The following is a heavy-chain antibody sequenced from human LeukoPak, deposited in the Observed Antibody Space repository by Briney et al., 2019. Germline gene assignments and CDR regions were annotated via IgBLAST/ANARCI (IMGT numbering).Heavy chain of an antibody. CDR2: INPSGGST. CDR3: ARGPSIFGVVSYAFDI. V-gene: IGHV1-46*01. J-gene: IGHJ3*02. D-gene: IGHD3-3*01. Sequence: ASVKVSCKASGYTFTSYYMHWVRQAPGQGLEWMGIINPSGGSTSYAQKFQGRVTMTRDMSTSTVYMELSSPRSEDTAVYYCARGPSIFGVVSYAFDIWGQGTMVTVSS. CDR1: GYTFTSYY.